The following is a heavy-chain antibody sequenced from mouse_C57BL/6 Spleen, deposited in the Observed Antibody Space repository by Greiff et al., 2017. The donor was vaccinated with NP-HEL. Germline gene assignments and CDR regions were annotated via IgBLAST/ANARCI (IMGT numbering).Heavy chain of an antibody. Sequence: QVQLQQSGAELARPGASVKLSCKASGYTFTSYGISWVKQRTGQGLEWIGEIYPRSGNNYYNEKFKGKATLTADKSSSTAYMELRSLTSEDSAVYFCARSDPNDYDEAWFAYWGQGTLVTVSA. CDR2: IYPRSGNN. D-gene: IGHD2-4*01. CDR3: ARSDPNDYDEAWFAY. J-gene: IGHJ3*01. V-gene: IGHV1-81*01. CDR1: GYTFTSYG.